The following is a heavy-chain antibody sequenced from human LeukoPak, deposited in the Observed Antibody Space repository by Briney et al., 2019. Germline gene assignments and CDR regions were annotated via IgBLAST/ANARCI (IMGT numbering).Heavy chain of an antibody. CDR2: IYYSGST. V-gene: IGHV4-59*12. J-gene: IGHJ6*03. Sequence: SETLSLTCTVSGGSISSYYWSWIRQPPGKGLEWIGYIYYSGSTNYNPSLKSRVTISVDTSKNQFSLKLTSVTDADTGVYYCAVADYYMDVWDKGTTVTISS. CDR3: AVADYYMDV. D-gene: IGHD5-12*01. CDR1: GGSISSYY.